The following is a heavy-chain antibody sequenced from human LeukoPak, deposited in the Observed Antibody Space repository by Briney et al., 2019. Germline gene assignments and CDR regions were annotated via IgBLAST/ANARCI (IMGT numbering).Heavy chain of an antibody. J-gene: IGHJ4*02. CDR3: ARSDCSSTSCYDLDY. D-gene: IGHD2-2*01. CDR1: GFTFSSYS. CDR2: ISSSSSTI. V-gene: IGHV3-48*01. Sequence: GGSLRLSCAASGFTFSSYSMNWVRQAPGKGLEWVSYISSSSSTIYYADSVKGRFTISRDNAKNSLYLQMNSLRAEDTAVYYCARSDCSSTSCYDLDYWGQGTLVTVSS.